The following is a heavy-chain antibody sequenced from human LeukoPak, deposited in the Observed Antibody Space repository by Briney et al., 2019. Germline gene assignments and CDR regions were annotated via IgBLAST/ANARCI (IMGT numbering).Heavy chain of an antibody. D-gene: IGHD4-23*01. Sequence: PGGSLRLSCAASGFTFSSYSMNWVRQAPGKGLEWVSSISSSSSYIYYADSVKGRFTISRDNAKNSLYLQMNSLRAEDTAVYYCARGRGGNSGYFDLWGRGTLVTVSS. CDR3: ARGRGGNSGYFDL. CDR2: ISSSSSYI. V-gene: IGHV3-21*01. J-gene: IGHJ2*01. CDR1: GFTFSSYS.